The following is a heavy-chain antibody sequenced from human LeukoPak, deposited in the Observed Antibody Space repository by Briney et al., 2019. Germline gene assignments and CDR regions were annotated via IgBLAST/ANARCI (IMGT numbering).Heavy chain of an antibody. Sequence: SETLSLTCAVYGGSFSGYYWSWIRQPPGKGLEWIGEINHSGSTNYNPSLKSRVTISVDTSKNQFSLKLSSVTAADTAVYYCARGRKGGNYYDSSGYSKAFDIWGQGTMVTVSS. CDR3: ARGRKGGNYYDSSGYSKAFDI. CDR1: GGSFSGYY. D-gene: IGHD3-22*01. J-gene: IGHJ3*02. CDR2: INHSGST. V-gene: IGHV4-34*01.